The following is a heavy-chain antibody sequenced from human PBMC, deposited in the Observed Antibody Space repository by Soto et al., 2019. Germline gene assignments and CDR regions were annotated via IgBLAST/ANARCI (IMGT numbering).Heavy chain of an antibody. CDR2: IIPLFGTA. Sequence: QVQLVQSGAEVKKPGSSVKVSCKASGGTFNNYAISWVRQAPGQGLEWMGGIIPLFGTANYAQKFEGRVTITADKSTDTAYMELSSLKSEDTAVYYCARLIGEGYSGPCALDYWGQGTLVTVSS. J-gene: IGHJ4*02. D-gene: IGHD1-26*01. CDR3: ARLIGEGYSGPCALDY. V-gene: IGHV1-69*06. CDR1: GGTFNNYA.